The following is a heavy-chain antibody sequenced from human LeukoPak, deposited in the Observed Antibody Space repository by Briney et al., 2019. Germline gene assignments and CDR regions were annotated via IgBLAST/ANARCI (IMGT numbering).Heavy chain of an antibody. CDR1: GFTFDDYA. D-gene: IGHD1-26*01. CDR2: ISWNSGSI. CDR3: ARGPRGSYRTFDY. V-gene: IGHV3-9*01. J-gene: IGHJ4*02. Sequence: GRSLRLSCAASGFTFDDYAMHWVRQAPGKGLEWVSGISWNSGSIGYADSVKGRFTISRDNAKDSLYLQMNSLRAEDTALYYCARGPRGSYRTFDYWGQGTLVTVSS.